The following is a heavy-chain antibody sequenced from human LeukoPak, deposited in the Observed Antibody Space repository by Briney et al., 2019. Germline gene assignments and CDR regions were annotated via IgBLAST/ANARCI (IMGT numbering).Heavy chain of an antibody. CDR2: VRNDGSNE. J-gene: IGHJ5*02. V-gene: IGHV3-30*02. D-gene: IGHD6-13*01. CDR3: AKGGSSSHNWFDP. CDR1: GFTFSDYG. Sequence: GGSLRLSRAASGFTFSDYGMHWVRQAPGKGLEWVAFVRNDGSNEYYPDSVKGRFTISRDNSRNTLYLQMNSLRAEDTAVYYCAKGGSSSHNWFDPWGQGTLVTVSS.